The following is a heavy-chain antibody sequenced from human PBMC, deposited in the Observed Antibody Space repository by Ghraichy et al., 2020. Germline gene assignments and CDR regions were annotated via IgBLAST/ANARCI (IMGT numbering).Heavy chain of an antibody. Sequence: GKSLNISCAASGFTFSRYWMHWVRQNPGKGLVWISRINSDGSATTYVDSMEGRFTISRDNAKNTLYLQVNSLREEDTAVYYCAREDYTNSWHADYWGQGTLVTVSS. CDR1: GFTFSRYW. J-gene: IGHJ4*02. V-gene: IGHV3-74*01. D-gene: IGHD2-2*02. CDR3: AREDYTNSWHADY. CDR2: INSDGSAT.